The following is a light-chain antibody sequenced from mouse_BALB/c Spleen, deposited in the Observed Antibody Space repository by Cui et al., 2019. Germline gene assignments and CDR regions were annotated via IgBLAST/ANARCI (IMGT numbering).Light chain of an antibody. V-gene: IGKV4-80*01. CDR1: SSVSY. CDR2: GTS. CDR3: HQWSSDPWT. J-gene: IGKJ1*01. Sequence: QIVLTQSPAIMSASLGEEITLTCSASSSVSYMHWYQQKSGTSPKLLIYGTSNLASGVPSRFSGSGSGTFYSRTISSVEAEDAADYYCHQWSSDPWTFGGGTKLEIK.